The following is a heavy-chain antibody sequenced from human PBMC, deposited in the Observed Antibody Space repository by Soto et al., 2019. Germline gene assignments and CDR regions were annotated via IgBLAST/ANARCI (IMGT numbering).Heavy chain of an antibody. Sequence: PGGSLRLSCAASGFTFSSYGMHWVRQAPGKGLEWVAVIWYDGSNKYYADSVKGRFTISRDNSKNTLYLQMNSLRAEDTAVYYCARDPEYCSGGSCFPSDYWGQGTLVTVSS. D-gene: IGHD2-15*01. V-gene: IGHV3-33*01. CDR1: GFTFSSYG. J-gene: IGHJ4*02. CDR3: ARDPEYCSGGSCFPSDY. CDR2: IWYDGSNK.